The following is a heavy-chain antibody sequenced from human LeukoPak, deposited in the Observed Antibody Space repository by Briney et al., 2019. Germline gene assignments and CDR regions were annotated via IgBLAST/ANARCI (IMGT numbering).Heavy chain of an antibody. CDR2: ISQDGREK. CDR3: VGGIGWQPDY. CDR1: AGFTFSDYW. D-gene: IGHD6-19*01. V-gene: IGHV3-7*03. J-gene: IGHJ4*02. Sequence: GESLRLSCAASAGFTFSDYWMNWVRQAPGKGLEWEAIISQDGREKLYVDSVKGRFTISRDNAKSSLYLQINSLRAEYTAVYYCVGGIGWQPDYWGQGTLVTVSS.